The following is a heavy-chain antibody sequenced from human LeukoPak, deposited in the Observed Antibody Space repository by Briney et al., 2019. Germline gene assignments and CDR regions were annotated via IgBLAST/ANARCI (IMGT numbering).Heavy chain of an antibody. CDR3: ARECSSTTCYTRSFDP. J-gene: IGHJ5*02. D-gene: IGHD2-2*02. CDR2: LYHSGST. CDR1: GYSISSGYY. V-gene: IGHV4-38-2*02. Sequence: SETLSLTCIVSGYSISSGYYWGWIRPPPGKGLEWIENLYHSGSTYYKPSLRSRATISGDTSKNQFSLSLSSVTAADTAVYYCARECSSTTCYTRSFDPWGQGTLVTVSS.